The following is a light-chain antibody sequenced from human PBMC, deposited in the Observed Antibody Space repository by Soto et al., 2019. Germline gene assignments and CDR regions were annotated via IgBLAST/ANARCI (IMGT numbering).Light chain of an antibody. CDR3: QYYDNSLNHVV. J-gene: IGLJ2*01. CDR2: GDN. CDR1: SSNIGSFYD. Sequence: QSVLTQPPSVSGAPGQRVTIPCTGSSSNIGSFYDVHWYQQLPGTVPKLLIYGDNNRPSGVPDRFSGSKSGTAASLAITGHQAEYEADYYCQYYDNSLNHVVFGGGTKVTVL. V-gene: IGLV1-40*01.